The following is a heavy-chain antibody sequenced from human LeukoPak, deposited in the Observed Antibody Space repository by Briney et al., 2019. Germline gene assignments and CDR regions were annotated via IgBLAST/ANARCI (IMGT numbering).Heavy chain of an antibody. V-gene: IGHV1-18*01. CDR3: ARDAGGFGFWSGYFVYYFDY. J-gene: IGHJ4*02. CDR2: ISAYNGNT. CDR1: GYTFTSYG. Sequence: ASVKVSCKASGYTFTSYGISWVRQAPGQGLEWMGWISAYNGNTNYAQKLQGRVTMTTDTSTSTAYMELRSLRSDDTAVYYCARDAGGFGFWSGYFVYYFDYWGQGTLVTVSS. D-gene: IGHD3-3*01.